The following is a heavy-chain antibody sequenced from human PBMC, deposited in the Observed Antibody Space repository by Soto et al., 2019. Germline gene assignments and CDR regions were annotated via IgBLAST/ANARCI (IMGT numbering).Heavy chain of an antibody. J-gene: IGHJ6*02. CDR2: TFYRSKWYN. CDR3: AKEGGNNYYYYAMDV. Sequence: SQTLSLTCAISGDSVSSNSAAWSWIRQSPSRGLEWLGRTFYRSKWYNDYAVSVKGRITINPDTSKNQFSLQLNPVTPEDTALYFCAKEGGNNYYYYAMDVWGQGNMVTVSS. CDR1: GDSVSSNSAA. D-gene: IGHD1-26*01. V-gene: IGHV6-1*01.